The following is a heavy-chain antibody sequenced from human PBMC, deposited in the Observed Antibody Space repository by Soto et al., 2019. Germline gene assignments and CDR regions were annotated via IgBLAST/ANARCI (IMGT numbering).Heavy chain of an antibody. Sequence: QVQLVQSGAEVKKPGSSVKVSCKASGGTFSSYTISWVRQAPGQGLEWMGRIIPILGIANYAQKFQGRVTITANNPTSTPHVELRSLRSADTAVYYCARDGVGCELLPTYCFAYCGQATQVSVSS. D-gene: IGHD1-26*01. V-gene: IGHV1-69*08. CDR1: GGTFSSYT. J-gene: IGHJ4*02. CDR3: ARDGVGCELLPTYCFAY. CDR2: IIPILGIA.